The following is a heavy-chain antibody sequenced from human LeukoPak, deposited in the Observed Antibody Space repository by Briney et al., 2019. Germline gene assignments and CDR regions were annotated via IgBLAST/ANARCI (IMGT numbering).Heavy chain of an antibody. CDR3: ARGPGTYSSSWSPKSYYFDY. J-gene: IGHJ4*02. V-gene: IGHV4-34*01. Sequence: SETLSITCAVYGGSFSGYYWSWIRQPPGKGLEWIGEINHSGSTNYNPSLKSRVTISVDTSKNQFSLKLSSVTAADTAVYYCARGPGTYSSSWSPKSYYFDYWGLGTLVTVSS. CDR1: GGSFSGYY. CDR2: INHSGST. D-gene: IGHD6-13*01.